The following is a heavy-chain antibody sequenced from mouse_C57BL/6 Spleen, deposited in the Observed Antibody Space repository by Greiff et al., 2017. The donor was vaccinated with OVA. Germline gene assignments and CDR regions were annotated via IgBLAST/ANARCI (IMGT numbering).Heavy chain of an antibody. Sequence: QVQLQQSRPGLVAPSQSLSITCTVSGFSLTSYGVHWVRQPPGKGLEWLVVIWSDGSTTYNSALKSRLSISKDNSKSQVFLKMNSLQTDDTAMYYCARHDGYYYAMDYWGQGTSVTVSS. V-gene: IGHV2-6-1*01. J-gene: IGHJ4*01. D-gene: IGHD2-3*01. CDR1: GFSLTSYG. CDR2: IWSDGST. CDR3: ARHDGYYYAMDY.